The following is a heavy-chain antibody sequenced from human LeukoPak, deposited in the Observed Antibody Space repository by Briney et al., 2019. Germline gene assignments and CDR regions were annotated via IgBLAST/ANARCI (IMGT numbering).Heavy chain of an antibody. J-gene: IGHJ5*02. D-gene: IGHD6-13*01. CDR3: ARAHQYSSSWFNWFDP. CDR2: IYYSGST. Sequence: SETLTLTWTVSGGSISSYYWSWIRQPPVKGLEWIGYIYYSGSTNYNPSLKSRVTISVDTSKNQFSLKLSSVTAADTAVYYCARAHQYSSSWFNWFDPWGQGTLVTVSS. V-gene: IGHV4-59*01. CDR1: GGSISSYY.